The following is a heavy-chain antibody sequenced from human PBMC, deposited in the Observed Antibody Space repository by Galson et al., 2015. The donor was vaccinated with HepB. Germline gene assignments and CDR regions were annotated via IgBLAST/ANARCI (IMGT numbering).Heavy chain of an antibody. CDR1: GGTFSSYT. V-gene: IGHV1-69*04. CDR3: ARDQEDIVVVPAARLVSESNYYYGMDV. D-gene: IGHD2-2*01. Sequence: SVTVSCKASGGTFSSYTISWVRQAPGQGLEWMGRIIPILGIANYAQKFQGRVTITADKSTSTAYMELSSLRSEDTAVYYCARDQEDIVVVPAARLVSESNYYYGMDVWGQGTTVTVSS. J-gene: IGHJ6*02. CDR2: IIPILGIA.